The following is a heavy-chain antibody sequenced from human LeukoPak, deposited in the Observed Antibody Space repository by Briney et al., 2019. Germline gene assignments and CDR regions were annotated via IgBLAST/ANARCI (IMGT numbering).Heavy chain of an antibody. Sequence: SETLSLTCTVSGGSISSGGYYWSWIRQHPGKGLEWIGYIYYSGSTYYNPSLKSRVTISVDTSKNQFSLKLSSVTAADTAVYYCAREGELSLSSVFDYWGQGTLVTVSS. D-gene: IGHD3-16*02. CDR2: IYYSGST. J-gene: IGHJ4*02. CDR1: GGSISSGGYY. V-gene: IGHV4-30-4*08. CDR3: AREGELSLSSVFDY.